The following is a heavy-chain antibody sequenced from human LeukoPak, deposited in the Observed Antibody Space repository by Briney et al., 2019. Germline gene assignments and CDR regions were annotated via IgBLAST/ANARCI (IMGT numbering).Heavy chain of an antibody. Sequence: ASVKVSCKVSGYTLTELSMHWVRQAPGKGLEWMGGFDPEDGETIYAQKFQGRVTMTEDTSTDTAYMELSSLRSGDTAVYYCGTMRGNPGAFDIWGRGTMVTVSS. CDR1: GYTLTELS. CDR2: FDPEDGET. CDR3: GTMRGNPGAFDI. J-gene: IGHJ3*02. V-gene: IGHV1-24*01. D-gene: IGHD3-22*01.